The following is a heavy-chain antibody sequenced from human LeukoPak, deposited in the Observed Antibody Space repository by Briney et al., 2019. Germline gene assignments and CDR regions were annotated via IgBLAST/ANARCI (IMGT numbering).Heavy chain of an antibody. CDR2: IYTSGST. CDR1: GGSTSSYY. Sequence: SETLSLTCTVSGGSTSSYYWSWIRHPTGKGLELIGSIYTSGSTNYNPSLKSRVTMSVDTSKNQFSLKLSSVTAADTAVYYCARDTNDYGDLYYFDYWGQGTLVTVSS. D-gene: IGHD4-17*01. V-gene: IGHV4-4*07. CDR3: ARDTNDYGDLYYFDY. J-gene: IGHJ4*02.